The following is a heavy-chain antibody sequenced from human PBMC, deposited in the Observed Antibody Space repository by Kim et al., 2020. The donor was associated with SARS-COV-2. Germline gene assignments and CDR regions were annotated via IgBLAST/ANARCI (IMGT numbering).Heavy chain of an antibody. Sequence: SETLSLTCAVYGGSFSGYYWSWIRQPPGKGLEWIGEINHSGSTNYNPSLKSRVTISVDTSKNQFSLKLSSVTAADTAVYYCARAGRQCLGRRSSYCSGY. V-gene: IGHV4-34*01. D-gene: IGHD6-19*01. CDR3: ARAGRQCLGRRSSYCSGY. J-gene: IGHJ4*03. CDR2: INHSGST. CDR1: GGSFSGYY.